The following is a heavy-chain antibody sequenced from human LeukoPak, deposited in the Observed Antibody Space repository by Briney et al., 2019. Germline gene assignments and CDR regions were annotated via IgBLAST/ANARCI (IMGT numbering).Heavy chain of an antibody. Sequence: PGGSLRLSCAASGFTFSNAWMSGVRKAPGKGRERVCLIKIKTAGGTTDYAAPVKGRFTISRDDSKNTLYLQMNSLKTEDIAVYSCTTGAPGITIFVVANDAFDTWGGGTMVSDSS. CDR3: TTGAPGITIFVVANDAFDT. V-gene: IGHV3-15*01. D-gene: IGHD3-3*01. CDR1: GFTFSNAW. CDR2: IKIKTAGGTT. J-gene: IGHJ3*02.